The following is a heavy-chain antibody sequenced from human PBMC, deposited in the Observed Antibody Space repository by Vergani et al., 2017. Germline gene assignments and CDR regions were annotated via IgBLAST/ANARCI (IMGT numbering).Heavy chain of an antibody. V-gene: IGHV1-69*13. CDR1: GDTFSNYA. CDR3: ARGASYFDSGGYADT. D-gene: IGHD3-22*01. Sequence: QVQLLRSGAAVRKPGSSVTVSCKASGDTFSNYAITWVRQAPGQGLQWMGRMIPTFDSKNYAPRFQGKVTLTADASASTAYMELTSLTSEDTAVYFCARGASYFDSGGYADTWGQGTLVTVS. CDR2: MIPTFDSK. J-gene: IGHJ5*02.